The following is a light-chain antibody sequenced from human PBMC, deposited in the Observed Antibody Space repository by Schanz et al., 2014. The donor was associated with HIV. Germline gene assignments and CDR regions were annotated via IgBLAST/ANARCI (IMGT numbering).Light chain of an antibody. CDR3: QSFDSSVSGVV. V-gene: IGLV1-44*01. J-gene: IGLJ2*01. CDR2: SNN. Sequence: QSVLTQPPSASGTPGQRVTISCSGSSSNIGSNTVNWYQQLPGTAPKLLIYSNNQRPSGVTGRFSGSKSDTSASLAITGLQAEDEADYYCQSFDSSVSGVVFGGGTQLTVL. CDR1: SSNIGSNT.